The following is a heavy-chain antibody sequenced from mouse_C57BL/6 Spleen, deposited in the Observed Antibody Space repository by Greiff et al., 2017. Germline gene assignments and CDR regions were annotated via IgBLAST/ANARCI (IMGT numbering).Heavy chain of an antibody. D-gene: IGHD1-1*01. CDR2: INPNNGGT. CDR3: ARLDGSDYAMDY. Sequence: VQLQQSGPELVKPGASVKISCKASGYTFTDYYMNWVKQSHGKSLEWIGDINPNNGGTSYNQKFKGKATLTVDKSSSTAYMELRSLTSEDSAVYYCARLDGSDYAMDYWGQGTSVTVSS. J-gene: IGHJ4*01. CDR1: GYTFTDYY. V-gene: IGHV1-26*01.